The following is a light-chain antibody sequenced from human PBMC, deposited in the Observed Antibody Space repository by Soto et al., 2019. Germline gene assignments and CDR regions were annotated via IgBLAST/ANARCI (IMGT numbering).Light chain of an antibody. Sequence: EIVMTQSPATLSVSPGERATLSCRASQSVSSNLAWYQQKPGQAPRLLIYGASTRATGIPARFSGSGSGTEFTLNIRSLQSEVFGVYYCQQYNNWPLTFGQGTKVEIK. V-gene: IGKV3-15*01. CDR2: GAS. CDR3: QQYNNWPLT. J-gene: IGKJ1*01. CDR1: QSVSSN.